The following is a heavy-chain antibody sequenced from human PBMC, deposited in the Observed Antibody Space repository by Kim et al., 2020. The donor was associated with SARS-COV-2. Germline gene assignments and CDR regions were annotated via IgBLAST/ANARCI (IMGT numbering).Heavy chain of an antibody. CDR2: IIPIFGTA. D-gene: IGHD3-10*01. CDR3: ARTDYGSGRGVRYFDY. J-gene: IGHJ4*02. CDR1: GGTFSSYA. V-gene: IGHV1-69*13. Sequence: SVKVSCKASGGTFSSYAISWVRQAPGQGLEWMGGIIPIFGTANYAQKFQGRVTITADESTSTAYMELSSLRSEDTAVYYCARTDYGSGRGVRYFDYWGQGTLVTVSS.